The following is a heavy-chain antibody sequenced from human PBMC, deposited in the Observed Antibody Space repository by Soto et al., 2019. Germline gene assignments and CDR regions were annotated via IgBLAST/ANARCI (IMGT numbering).Heavy chain of an antibody. CDR2: VYHTGRT. D-gene: IGHD3-3*01. V-gene: IGHV4-61*01. CDR3: ARDFAYFDS. J-gene: IGHJ4*02. CDR1: GGSFKSGSYS. Sequence: SETLSLTCTVSGGSFKSGSYSWSWIRQPPGKGLEWIGYVYHTGRTSYNPSLKGRVSISMDTSKNQFSLNLDSVTAADTAVYFCARDFAYFDSWGQGTLVTVSS.